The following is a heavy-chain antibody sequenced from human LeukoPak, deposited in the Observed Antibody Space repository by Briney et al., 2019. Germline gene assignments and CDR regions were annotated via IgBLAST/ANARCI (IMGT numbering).Heavy chain of an antibody. CDR2: ISSSSSTI. CDR3: AKDSHAIIVVVPAAPDY. D-gene: IGHD2-2*01. V-gene: IGHV3-48*04. J-gene: IGHJ4*02. Sequence: GGSLRLSCAASGFTFSSYSMNWVRQAPGKGLEWVSYISSSSSTIYYADSVKGRFTISRDNAKNSLYLQMNSLRAEDTAVYYCAKDSHAIIVVVPAAPDYWGQGTLVTVSS. CDR1: GFTFSSYS.